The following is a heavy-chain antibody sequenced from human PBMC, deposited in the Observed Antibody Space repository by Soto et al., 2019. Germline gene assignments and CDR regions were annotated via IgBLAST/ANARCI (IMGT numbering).Heavy chain of an antibody. CDR2: VIPIFGTA. CDR1: GGTFSSYA. CDR3: ARGGRDGYPQEPLAI. Sequence: SVKVSCKASGGTFSSYAISWVRQAPGQGLEWMGGVIPIFGTANYAQKFQGRVTITADESTSTAYMELSSLRSEDTAVYYCARGGRDGYPQEPLAIWGQGTMVTVSS. J-gene: IGHJ3*02. D-gene: IGHD5-12*01. V-gene: IGHV1-69*13.